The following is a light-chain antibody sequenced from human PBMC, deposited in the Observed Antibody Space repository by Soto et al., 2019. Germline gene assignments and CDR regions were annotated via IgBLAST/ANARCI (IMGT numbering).Light chain of an antibody. Sequence: EIVMTQSPATLSLSPGERATLSCRASQSVSGNLAWYQQKPGQAPRLLISGASTRATGIPARFSGSGSGTEFTLTISSLQSEDFAVYYCQQYGNFPYTFGPGTKVQIK. J-gene: IGKJ2*01. CDR3: QQYGNFPYT. V-gene: IGKV3-15*01. CDR2: GAS. CDR1: QSVSGN.